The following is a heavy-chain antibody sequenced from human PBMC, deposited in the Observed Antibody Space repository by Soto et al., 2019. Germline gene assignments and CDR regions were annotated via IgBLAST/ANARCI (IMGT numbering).Heavy chain of an antibody. CDR1: GFTFSDHY. J-gene: IGHJ5*02. CDR2: TRNKAKSYTT. CDR3: ARVSGSTEGYSYAS. V-gene: IGHV3-72*01. Sequence: EVQLVESGGGLVQPGGSLRLSCAASGFTFSDHYMDWVRQAPGKGLEWVGRTRNKAKSYTTEYAASVKGRFTISRDDSKNSLYLQMNSLKTEDTAVYYCARVSGSTEGYSYASWGQGALVTVSS. D-gene: IGHD5-18*01.